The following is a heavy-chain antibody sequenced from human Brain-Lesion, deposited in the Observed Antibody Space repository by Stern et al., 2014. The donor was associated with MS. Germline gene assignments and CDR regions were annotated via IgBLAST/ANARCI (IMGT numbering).Heavy chain of an antibody. CDR1: GGSISSGGYY. CDR3: ARGRVVPGFQYYATDV. CDR2: IFNSGST. D-gene: IGHD2-2*01. V-gene: IGHV4-61*02. J-gene: IGHJ6*02. Sequence: VQLVESGPGLVKPSQTLSLSCTVSGGSISSGGYYWSWIRQPAGKGLEWIGRIFNSGSTSYNPSPKSRVTISIAPPKNQFSLRLTPMTAADTAVYYCARGRVVPGFQYYATDVWGQGTTVIVSS.